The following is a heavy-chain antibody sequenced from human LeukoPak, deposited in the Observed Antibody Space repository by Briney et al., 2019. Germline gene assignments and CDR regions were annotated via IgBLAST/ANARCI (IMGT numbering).Heavy chain of an antibody. CDR1: GGSFSGYY. CDR3: ARGVRWELLPWFDP. D-gene: IGHD1-26*01. V-gene: IGHV4-34*01. Sequence: PSETLSLTCAVYGGSFSGYYWSWIRQPPGKGLEWIGEINHSGSTNYNPSLKSRVTISVDTSKNQFSLKLSSVTAADTAVYYCARGVRWELLPWFDPWGQGTFVTVSS. J-gene: IGHJ5*02. CDR2: INHSGST.